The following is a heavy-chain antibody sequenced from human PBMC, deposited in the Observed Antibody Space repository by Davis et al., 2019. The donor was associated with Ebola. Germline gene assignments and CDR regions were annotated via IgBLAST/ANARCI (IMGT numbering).Heavy chain of an antibody. D-gene: IGHD5-24*01. J-gene: IGHJ4*02. CDR1: GFTFSSYG. CDR3: AKDRGWLQFDY. V-gene: IGHV3-33*03. Sequence: GESLKISCAASGFTFSSYGMHWVRQAPGKGLEWVAVIWYDGSNENYADSVKGRFTISRDNAKNSLYLQMSSLRAEDTAVYYCAKDRGWLQFDYWGQGALVTVSS. CDR2: IWYDGSNE.